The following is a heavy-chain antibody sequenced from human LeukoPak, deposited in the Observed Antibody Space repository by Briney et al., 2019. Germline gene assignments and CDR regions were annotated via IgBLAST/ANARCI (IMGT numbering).Heavy chain of an antibody. CDR2: IYYSGST. Sequence: SETLSLTCAVYGGSISSYYWSWIRQPPGKGLEWIGYIYYSGSTNYNPSLKSRVTISVDTSKNQFSLKLSSVTAADTAVYYCARHKRDKAVAGTLFDYWGQGALVTVSS. D-gene: IGHD6-19*01. V-gene: IGHV4-59*01. J-gene: IGHJ4*02. CDR3: ARHKRDKAVAGTLFDY. CDR1: GGSISSYY.